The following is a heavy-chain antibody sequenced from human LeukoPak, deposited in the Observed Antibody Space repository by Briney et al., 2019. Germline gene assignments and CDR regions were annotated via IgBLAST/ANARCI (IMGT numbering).Heavy chain of an antibody. V-gene: IGHV3-7*05. CDR3: VEDMDV. CDR2: ICQWRQQK. J-gene: IGHJ6*02. CDR1: GFTFSSYW. Sequence: GGPLRLSCVTSGFTFSSYWMTWVRQAPGKGLEWVANICQWRQQKIYVDSVKGLFLIPRDNPKNSVYLQMNSLRAEDTAVYFCVEDMDVWAQGTTVTVSS.